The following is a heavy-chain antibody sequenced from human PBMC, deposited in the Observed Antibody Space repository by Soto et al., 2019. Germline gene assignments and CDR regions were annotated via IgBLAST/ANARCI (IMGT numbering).Heavy chain of an antibody. CDR3: ARLTSRQIPNNYYWYIHG. CDR1: GGSISSSSYY. V-gene: IGHV4-39*01. J-gene: IGHJ6*03. D-gene: IGHD2-21*01. CDR2: IYYGGST. Sequence: SETLSLTCTVSGGSISSSSYYWGWIRQPPGKGLEWIGSIYYGGSTYYNPSLKSRVTISVDTSKNQFSLTLNSVTATDTAVYFCARLTSRQIPNNYYWYIHGWGKGSTVTVSS.